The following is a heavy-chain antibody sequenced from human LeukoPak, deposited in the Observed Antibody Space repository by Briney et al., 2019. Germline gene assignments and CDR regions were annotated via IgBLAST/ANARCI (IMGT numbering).Heavy chain of an antibody. D-gene: IGHD3-10*01. CDR2: INEDGIET. CDR1: GFTFRTSW. CDR3: ARQARVTHFYGGFGPHFDF. V-gene: IGHV3-7*01. J-gene: IGHJ4*02. Sequence: GGSLRLSCEASGFTFRTSWMSWVRQAPGKGLEWVADINEDGIETYYVHSLRGRFTISRDNANNSLFFQMDSLRAEDTAVYYCARQARVTHFYGGFGPHFDFWGQGILVTVSS.